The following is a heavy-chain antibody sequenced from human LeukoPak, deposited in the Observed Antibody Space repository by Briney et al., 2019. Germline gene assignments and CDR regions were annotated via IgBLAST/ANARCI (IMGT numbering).Heavy chain of an antibody. D-gene: IGHD6-6*01. Sequence: SETLSLTCTVSGDSINNYYWSWIRQPPGKGLEWIGYIYYSGSTNYNPSLKGRVTISVDTSKNQFSLNLSSVTAADTAVYYCARHDPRGEPARLGFFDYWGQGTLVTVSS. CDR2: IYYSGST. CDR3: ARHDPRGEPARLGFFDY. J-gene: IGHJ4*02. V-gene: IGHV4-59*08. CDR1: GDSINNYY.